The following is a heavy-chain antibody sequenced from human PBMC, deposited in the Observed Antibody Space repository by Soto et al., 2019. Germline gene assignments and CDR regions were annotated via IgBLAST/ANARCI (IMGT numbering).Heavy chain of an antibody. CDR1: GFAFSSYG. CDR2: ISNDGSNK. V-gene: IGHV3-30*18. J-gene: IGHJ5*02. Sequence: GGSLRLSCAASGFAFSSYGMHWVRQAPGKGLEWVAVISNDGSNKYYADSVKGRFTISRDNSKNTLYLQVNSLRAEDTAVYYCAKAGGKVSTTFDPWGQGTLVTVSS. CDR3: AKAGGKVSTTFDP. D-gene: IGHD2-8*01.